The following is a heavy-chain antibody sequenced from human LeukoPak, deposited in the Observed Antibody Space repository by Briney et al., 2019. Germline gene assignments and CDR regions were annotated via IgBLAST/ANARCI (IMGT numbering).Heavy chain of an antibody. D-gene: IGHD4-23*01. CDR1: GFNFDDYG. CDR3: AREQIKASTVISDY. V-gene: IGHV3-21*01. J-gene: IGHJ4*02. Sequence: GGSLRLSCAASGFNFDDYGMSWVRQAPGKGLEWVSSISSSYIYYADSVKGRFTISRDNAKNSLYLQMNSLRAEDTAVYYCAREQIKASTVISDYWGQGTLVTVSS. CDR2: ISSSYI.